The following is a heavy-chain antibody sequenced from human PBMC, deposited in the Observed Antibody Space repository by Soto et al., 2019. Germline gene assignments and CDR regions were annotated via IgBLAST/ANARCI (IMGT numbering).Heavy chain of an antibody. V-gene: IGHV4-30-4*01. CDR2: IYYSGST. J-gene: IGHJ4*02. CDR3: ASQSKRTLWFGELLDY. D-gene: IGHD3-10*01. Sequence: QVQLQESGPGLVKPSQTLSLTCTVSGGSISSGDYYWSWIRQPPGKGLEWIGYIYYSGSTYYNPSLKSRVTISVDTSKNQFSLKLSSVTAADTAVYYCASQSKRTLWFGELLDYWGQGTLVTVSS. CDR1: GGSISSGDYY.